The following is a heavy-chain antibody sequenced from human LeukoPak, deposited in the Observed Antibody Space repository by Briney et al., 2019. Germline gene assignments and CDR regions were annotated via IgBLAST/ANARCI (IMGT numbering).Heavy chain of an antibody. CDR2: ISRDGGIT. CDR1: GFTFHDYT. D-gene: IGHD2-8*01. V-gene: IGHV3-43D*03. Sequence: GGSLRLSCAASGFTFHDYTMHWVRQVPGKGLDWVSLISRDGGITSYADAVQGRFTISRDNSKNSLFLQMNSLRAEDTALYYCAKDRIPYCTEGVCVSYCDHWGQGTLVTVSS. J-gene: IGHJ4*02. CDR3: AKDRIPYCTEGVCVSYCDH.